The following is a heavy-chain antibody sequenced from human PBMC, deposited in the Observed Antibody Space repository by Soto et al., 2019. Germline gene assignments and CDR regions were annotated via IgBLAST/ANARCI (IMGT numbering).Heavy chain of an antibody. CDR1: GFTFSSYS. Sequence: EVQLVESGGGLVKPGGSLRLSCAASGFTFSSYSMNWVRQAPGKGLEWVSSISSSSSYIHYADSVKGRFTISRDNAKNSLYLQMNSLRAEDTAVYYCARAYDSSGYYRPFDYWGQGTLVTVSS. CDR2: ISSSSSYI. CDR3: ARAYDSSGYYRPFDY. D-gene: IGHD3-22*01. V-gene: IGHV3-21*01. J-gene: IGHJ4*02.